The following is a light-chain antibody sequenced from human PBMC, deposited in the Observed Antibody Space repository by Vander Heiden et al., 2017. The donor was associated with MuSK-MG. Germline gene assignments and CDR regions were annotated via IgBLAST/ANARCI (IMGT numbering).Light chain of an antibody. V-gene: IGLV3-1*01. CDR3: QAWDSSTGVV. CDR2: QDG. J-gene: IGLJ2*01. CDR1: KLGNKY. Sequence: SSEPIQPLSVSVSPGQTASSACSGEKLGNKYVSWYQQKPGQSPVLVIYQDGQRPSGIPERFSGSNSGNTATLTISGTQAMDEADYYCQAWDSSTGVVFGGGTKLTVL.